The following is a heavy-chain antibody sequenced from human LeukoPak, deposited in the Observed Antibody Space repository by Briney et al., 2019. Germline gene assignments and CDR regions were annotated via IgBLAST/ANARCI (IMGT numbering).Heavy chain of an antibody. CDR2: IYYSGST. CDR1: GGSISSSSYY. V-gene: IGHV4-39*01. Sequence: PSETLSLTCTVSGGSISSSSYYWGWIRQPPGKGLEWIGSIYYSGSTYYNPSLKSRVTISVDTSKNQFSLKLSSVTAADTAVYYCARLGSPRHKWLGRATADYYYYYYMDVWGKGTTVTVSS. D-gene: IGHD3-22*01. J-gene: IGHJ6*03. CDR3: ARLGSPRHKWLGRATADYYYYYYMDV.